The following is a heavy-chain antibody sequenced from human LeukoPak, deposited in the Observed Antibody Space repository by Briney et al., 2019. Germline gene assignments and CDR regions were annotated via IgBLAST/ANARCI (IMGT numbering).Heavy chain of an antibody. CDR2: IYHSGST. CDR1: GYSISSGYY. D-gene: IGHD3-22*01. J-gene: IGHJ4*02. CDR3: AREGYYYDSSGYYLGEHYFDY. Sequence: SETLSLTCTVSGYSISSGYYWGWIRQPPGKGLEWIGSIYHSGSTYYNPSLKSRVTISVDTSKNQFSLKLSSVTAADTAVYYCAREGYYYDSSGYYLGEHYFDYWGQGTLVTVSS. V-gene: IGHV4-38-2*02.